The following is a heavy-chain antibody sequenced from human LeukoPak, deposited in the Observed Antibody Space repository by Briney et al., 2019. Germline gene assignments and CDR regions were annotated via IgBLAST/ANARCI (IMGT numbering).Heavy chain of an antibody. V-gene: IGHV3-21*01. Sequence: GSLRLSCAASGFTFSSYSMNWVRQAPGKGLEWVSSISSSSSYIYYADSVKGRFTISRDNAKNSLYLQMNSLRAEDTAVYYCARGGYCTNSVCYGYFRYWGQGTLVTVSS. CDR1: GFTFSSYS. D-gene: IGHD2-8*01. CDR2: ISSSSSYI. CDR3: ARGGYCTNSVCYGYFRY. J-gene: IGHJ4*02.